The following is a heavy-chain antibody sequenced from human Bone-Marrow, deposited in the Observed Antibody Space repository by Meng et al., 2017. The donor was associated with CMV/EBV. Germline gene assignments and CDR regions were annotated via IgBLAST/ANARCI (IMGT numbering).Heavy chain of an antibody. J-gene: IGHJ6*02. Sequence: GGSLRLPCAASGFTVSSNDMSWVRQAPGKGLEGVSVIYSGGSTYYADSVKGRFTISRDNSKNTLYLQMNSLRTEDTAVYYRARARVYRDTICVVVIIGQNYYYGMDVWGQGTTVTVSS. CDR2: IYSGGST. D-gene: IGHD3-3*01. CDR1: GFTVSSND. V-gene: IGHV3-66*02. CDR3: ARARVYRDTICVVVIIGQNYYYGMDV.